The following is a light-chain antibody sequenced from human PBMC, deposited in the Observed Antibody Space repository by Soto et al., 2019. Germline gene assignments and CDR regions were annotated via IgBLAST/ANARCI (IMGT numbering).Light chain of an antibody. J-gene: IGKJ1*01. CDR3: QQYNGYSSWT. CDR1: QSISRY. Sequence: DIQMTQSPSTLSVSVGDRVTITCRASQSISRYLGWYQQKPGKAPNLLIYDVSILESGVPSRFSGSGSGTEFTLTISSLQADDFATYYCQQYNGYSSWTFGQGTKVEI. V-gene: IGKV1-5*01. CDR2: DVS.